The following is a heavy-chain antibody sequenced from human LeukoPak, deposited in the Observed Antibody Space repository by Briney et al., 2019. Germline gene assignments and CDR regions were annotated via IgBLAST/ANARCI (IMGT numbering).Heavy chain of an antibody. CDR3: ARVGNPAGTDTAMVTGFDH. D-gene: IGHD5-18*01. CDR2: IIPIFGTA. CDR1: GGTFSSYA. Sequence: GASVKVSCKASGGTFSSYAISWVRQAPGQGLERMGGIIPIFGTANYAQKFQGRVTITTDESTSTAYMELSSLRSEDTAVYYCARVGNPAGTDTAMVTGFDHWGQGTLVTVSS. V-gene: IGHV1-69*05. J-gene: IGHJ4*02.